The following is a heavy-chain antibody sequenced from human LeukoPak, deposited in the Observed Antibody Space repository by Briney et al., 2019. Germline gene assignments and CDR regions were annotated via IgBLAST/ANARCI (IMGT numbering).Heavy chain of an antibody. CDR1: GGSISRSNW. Sequence: SGTLSLTCTVSGGSISRSNWWSWVRQHPGKGLEWIGYIYYSGTTYYNPSLESRVTLSVDTSKNQFSLRLSSVTAADTALYYCAGYGSESYYKAFDYWGQGTLVTVSS. V-gene: IGHV4-4*02. J-gene: IGHJ4*02. CDR3: AGYGSESYYKAFDY. D-gene: IGHD3-10*01. CDR2: IYYSGTT.